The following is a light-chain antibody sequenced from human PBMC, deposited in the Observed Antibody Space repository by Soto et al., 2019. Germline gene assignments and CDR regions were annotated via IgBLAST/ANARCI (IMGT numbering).Light chain of an antibody. Sequence: QSVPTQPASVSGSPGQLITISCTGTSSDIGGSNYVSWYQQHPGEAPKLIIYNVSNRPSGISNRFSGSKSGNTASLTISGLQAEDEADYYCNSYISTSTPRAFGGGTQLTVL. V-gene: IGLV2-14*01. J-gene: IGLJ2*01. CDR3: NSYISTSTPRA. CDR2: NVS. CDR1: SSDIGGSNY.